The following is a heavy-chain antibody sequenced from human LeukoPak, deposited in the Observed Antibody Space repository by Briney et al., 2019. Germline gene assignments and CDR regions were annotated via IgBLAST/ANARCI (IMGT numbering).Heavy chain of an antibody. V-gene: IGHV4-34*01. J-gene: IGHJ4*02. CDR1: GGSFSGYY. CDR3: ARHGGSGWHFDY. CDR2: INHSGST. D-gene: IGHD6-19*01. Sequence: SESLSLTCAVYGGSFSGYYWSCIRQPPGKGLEWIGEINHSGSTNYNPSLKSQVTISVDTSKNQFSLKLSSVTAADTAVYYCARHGGSGWHFDYWGQGTLVTVSS.